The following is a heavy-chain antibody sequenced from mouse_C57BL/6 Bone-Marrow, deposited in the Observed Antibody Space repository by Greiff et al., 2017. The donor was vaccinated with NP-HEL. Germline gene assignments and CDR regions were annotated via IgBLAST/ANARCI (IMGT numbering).Heavy chain of an antibody. Sequence: DVHLVESGGGLVKPGGSLKLSCAASGFTFSDYGMHWVRQAPEKGLEWVAYISSGSSTIYYADTVKGRFTISRDNAKNTLFLQMTSLRSEDTAMYYCARYGYGVDYWGQGTTLTVSS. CDR1: GFTFSDYG. D-gene: IGHD2-2*01. J-gene: IGHJ2*01. CDR2: ISSGSSTI. CDR3: ARYGYGVDY. V-gene: IGHV5-17*01.